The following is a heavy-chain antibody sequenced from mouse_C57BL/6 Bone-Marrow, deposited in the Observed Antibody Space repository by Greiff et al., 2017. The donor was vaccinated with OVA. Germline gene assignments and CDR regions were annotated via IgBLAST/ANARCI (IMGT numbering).Heavy chain of an antibody. J-gene: IGHJ4*01. CDR1: GYTFTDYE. D-gene: IGHD2-3*01. CDR2: IDPETGGT. V-gene: IGHV1-15*01. Sequence: VQLQQSGAELVRPGASVTLSCKASGYTFTDYEMHWVKQTPVHGLEWIGAIDPETGGTAYNQKFKGKAILTADKSSSTAYMELRSLTSEDSAVYYGTRWLLRGYYAMDYWGQGTSVTVSS. CDR3: TRWLLRGYYAMDY.